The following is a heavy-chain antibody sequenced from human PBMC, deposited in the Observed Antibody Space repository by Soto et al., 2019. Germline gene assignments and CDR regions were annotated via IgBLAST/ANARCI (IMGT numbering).Heavy chain of an antibody. V-gene: IGHV4-39*01. D-gene: IGHD3-10*01. CDR1: GGSISSSSYY. CDR2: IYYSGST. CDR3: ARLPIYGSGRIRAYYYYGMGV. J-gene: IGHJ6*02. Sequence: SETLSLTCTVSGGSISSSSYYWGWIRQPPGKGLEWIGSIYYSGSTYYNPSLKSRVTISVDTSKNQFSLKLSSVTAADTAVYYCARLPIYGSGRIRAYYYYGMGVWGQGTTVT.